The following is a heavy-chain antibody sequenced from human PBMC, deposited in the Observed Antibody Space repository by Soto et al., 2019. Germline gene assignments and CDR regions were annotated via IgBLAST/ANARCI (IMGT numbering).Heavy chain of an antibody. J-gene: IGHJ4*02. CDR2: ITSNGGST. D-gene: IGHD6-13*01. CDR1: GFTFSSYV. Sequence: PGGSLRLSCSASGFTFSSYVMNWVRQAPGKGLEYVSGITSNGGSTFYADSVKGRFIISRDNSQNTVYLQMSSLTTADTAVYYYLVASAAYWGQGTQVTVSS. CDR3: LVASAAY. V-gene: IGHV3-64D*06.